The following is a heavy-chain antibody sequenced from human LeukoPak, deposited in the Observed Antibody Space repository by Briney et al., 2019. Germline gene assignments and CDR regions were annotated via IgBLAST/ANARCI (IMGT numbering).Heavy chain of an antibody. CDR3: ARDKGYCSGGSCLTTDAFDI. D-gene: IGHD2-15*01. Sequence: GGSLRLSCAASGFTFSGYAIHWVRQAPGKGLEWVAFISSDGDNKYYADSVKGRFTISRDNSNNTLYLQMNSLRAEDTAVYYCARDKGYCSGGSCLTTDAFDIWGQGTMVTVSS. CDR1: GFTFSGYA. J-gene: IGHJ3*02. CDR2: ISSDGDNK. V-gene: IGHV3-30-3*01.